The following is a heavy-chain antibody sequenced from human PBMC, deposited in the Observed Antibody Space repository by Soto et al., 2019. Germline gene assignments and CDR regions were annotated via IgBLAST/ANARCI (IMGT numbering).Heavy chain of an antibody. V-gene: IGHV3-23*01. Sequence: EVRLLESGGGLAQPVGSLRLSCAASGFTFSSSAMNWVRQAPGKGLEWVASIRVGGGDTFYADAVRGRFTVTRDISRNTLYLQMNSLRAEETAIYYCAKCSVGTVRSSGWCNWFDPWGQGTLVTVSS. CDR2: IRVGGGDT. D-gene: IGHD6-19*01. CDR1: GFTFSSSA. J-gene: IGHJ5*02. CDR3: AKCSVGTVRSSGWCNWFDP.